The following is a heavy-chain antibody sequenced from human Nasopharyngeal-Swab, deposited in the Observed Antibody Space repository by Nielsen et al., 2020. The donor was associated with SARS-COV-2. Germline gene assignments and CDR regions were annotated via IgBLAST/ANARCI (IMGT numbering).Heavy chain of an antibody. CDR2: IVTAVDT. D-gene: IGHD1-7*01. CDR3: AREGKTTRYGMDV. Sequence: GGPLRSSFAASGSTFSIIDCPGSRQATGKGLEWSPVIVTAVDTYYPGPVKGRFTNSRENATNSLYLQMNSLRAGDTAVYYCAREGKTTRYGMDVWGQGTTVTVSS. V-gene: IGHV3-13*04. J-gene: IGHJ6*02. CDR1: GSTFSIID.